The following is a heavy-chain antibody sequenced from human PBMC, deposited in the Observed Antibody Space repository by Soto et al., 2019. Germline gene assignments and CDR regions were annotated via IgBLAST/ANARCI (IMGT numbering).Heavy chain of an antibody. J-gene: IGHJ4*02. Sequence: QVQVVESGGGVVQPGRSLRLSCVASGFTFNSYAMHWVRQSPGKGLEWVAVISYDGNSKYYTDSVKGRFTISRDNSKNTLDLQMNNLRPEDTSVYYCARTGLHWLAKYYFDSWGQGTLVTVSS. CDR3: ARTGLHWLAKYYFDS. CDR2: ISYDGNSK. V-gene: IGHV3-30-3*01. CDR1: GFTFNSYA. D-gene: IGHD6-19*01.